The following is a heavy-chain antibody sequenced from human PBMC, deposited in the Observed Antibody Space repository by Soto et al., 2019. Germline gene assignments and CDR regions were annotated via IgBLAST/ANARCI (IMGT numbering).Heavy chain of an antibody. CDR2: ISYDGSNK. Sequence: QVQLVESGGGVVQPGRSLRLSCAASGFTFSSYAMHWVRQAPGKGLEWVAVISYDGSNKYYADSVKGRFTISRDNSKNTLYLQMNGLRAEDTAVYYCARDGHCGGDCYEYFQHWGEGTLVTVSS. J-gene: IGHJ1*01. CDR3: ARDGHCGGDCYEYFQH. V-gene: IGHV3-30-3*01. CDR1: GFTFSSYA. D-gene: IGHD2-21*02.